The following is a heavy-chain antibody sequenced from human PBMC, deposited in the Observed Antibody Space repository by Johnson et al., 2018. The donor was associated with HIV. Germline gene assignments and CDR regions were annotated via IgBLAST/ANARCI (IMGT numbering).Heavy chain of an antibody. J-gene: IGHJ3*02. Sequence: EVQLVESGGGLVQPGRSLRLSCAASGFTVSNNYMSWVRQAPGKGLEWVSIIYSGDTTYYADSVKGRFTISRDNSRNTLYLQMNSLRAEDTAVYYCARDGWGSRGWDDAFDIWGQGTMVTVSS. CDR3: ARDGWGSRGWDDAFDI. V-gene: IGHV3-66*01. CDR2: IYSGDTT. CDR1: GFTVSNNY. D-gene: IGHD6-19*01.